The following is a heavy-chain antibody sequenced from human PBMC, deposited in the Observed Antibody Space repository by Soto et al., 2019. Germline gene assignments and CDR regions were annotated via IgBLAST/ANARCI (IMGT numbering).Heavy chain of an antibody. CDR3: ARVSSSVIPGVYYYYYMDV. V-gene: IGHV4-59*01. Sequence: SETLSLTRTVSGGSISGYDWSWIRQPQGKGLEWIGYIYYSGSTNYNPSLKSRVTISVDTSKNQFSLKLSSVTAADTAVYYCARVSSSVIPGVYYYYYMDVWGKGTTVTVSS. CDR2: IYYSGST. J-gene: IGHJ6*03. CDR1: GGSISGYD. D-gene: IGHD6-6*01.